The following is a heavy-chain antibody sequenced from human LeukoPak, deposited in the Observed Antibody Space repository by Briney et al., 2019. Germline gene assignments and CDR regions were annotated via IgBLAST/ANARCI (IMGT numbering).Heavy chain of an antibody. V-gene: IGHV3-30*02. J-gene: IGHJ4*02. CDR3: AKLFAGDCSSTSCYSIDY. CDR1: GFTFSSYG. D-gene: IGHD2-2*01. Sequence: GGSLRLSCAASGFTFSSYGMHWVRQAPGKGLEWVAFIRYDGSNKYYADSVKGRFTISRDNSKNTLYLQMNSLRAEDTAVYCCAKLFAGDCSSTSCYSIDYWGQGTLVTVSS. CDR2: IRYDGSNK.